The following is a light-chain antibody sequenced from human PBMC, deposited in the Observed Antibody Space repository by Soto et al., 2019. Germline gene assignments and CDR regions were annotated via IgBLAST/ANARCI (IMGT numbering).Light chain of an antibody. V-gene: IGKV3-15*01. Sequence: EIVMTQSPATLSVSPGERATLSCRASQSVSRDLAWYQQKPGQAPRLLIYGASTRTTGLPARFSGSGSGTEFTLTSSSLQSEDLALYYCQQYKNWPWTFGQGTKVEIK. CDR1: QSVSRD. CDR2: GAS. CDR3: QQYKNWPWT. J-gene: IGKJ1*01.